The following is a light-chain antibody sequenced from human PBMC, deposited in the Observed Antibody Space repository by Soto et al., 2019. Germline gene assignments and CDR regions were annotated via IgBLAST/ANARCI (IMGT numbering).Light chain of an antibody. Sequence: QSALTQPASVSGSPGQSVTITCTGTSSDVGGYNYVSWYQQHAGKAPKLMIYDVSNRPSGVSNRFSGSKSGNTASLTISGLQAEVEADYYCRSYTSSSTVVFGGGTKVTVL. CDR3: RSYTSSSTVV. J-gene: IGLJ2*01. CDR2: DVS. V-gene: IGLV2-14*01. CDR1: SSDVGGYNY.